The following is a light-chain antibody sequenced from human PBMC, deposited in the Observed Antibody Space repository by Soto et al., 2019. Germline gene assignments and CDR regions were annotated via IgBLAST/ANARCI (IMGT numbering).Light chain of an antibody. V-gene: IGKV3-11*01. CDR1: QSVGSY. Sequence: IVLTQSPSTLSLSPGESATLSCRASQSVGSYLAWYQQKPGQAPRLLIYDASNRATGIPARFSGSGSGTDFTLTISSLEPEDFAVYYCQQRSNWPLTFGGGTKVDI. CDR2: DAS. CDR3: QQRSNWPLT. J-gene: IGKJ4*01.